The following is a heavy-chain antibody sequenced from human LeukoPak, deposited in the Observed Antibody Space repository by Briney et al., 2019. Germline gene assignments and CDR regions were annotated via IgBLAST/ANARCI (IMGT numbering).Heavy chain of an antibody. D-gene: IGHD1-1*01. Sequence: PGGSLRLSCAASGFTFSTYAMSWVRQAPGKGLEWVSAISSSGGTTVYADSVKGRFTISRDNSRNTLYVEMSSLRGEDTAVYYCAKDRYLEAYGMDVWGQGTTVTVSS. V-gene: IGHV3-23*01. CDR3: AKDRYLEAYGMDV. CDR1: GFTFSTYA. CDR2: ISSSGGTT. J-gene: IGHJ6*02.